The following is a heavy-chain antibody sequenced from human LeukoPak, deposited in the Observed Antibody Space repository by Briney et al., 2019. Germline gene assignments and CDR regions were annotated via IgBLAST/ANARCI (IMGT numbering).Heavy chain of an antibody. CDR1: GFTFSNYA. J-gene: IGHJ4*02. D-gene: IGHD3-10*01. Sequence: PGGSLRLSCGASGFTFSNYAVHWVRQAPGKGLEYVSAISSNGGSTYYANSVKGRFTISRDNSKNTLFLQMGSLRAEDMAVYYCARAPGTYYDYWGQGTLVTVSS. CDR2: ISSNGGST. CDR3: ARAPGTYYDY. V-gene: IGHV3-64*01.